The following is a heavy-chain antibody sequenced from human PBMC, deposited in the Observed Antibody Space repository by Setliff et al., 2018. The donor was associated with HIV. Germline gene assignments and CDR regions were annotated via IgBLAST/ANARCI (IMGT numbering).Heavy chain of an antibody. CDR3: MRGRSITIFGVAYFDF. V-gene: IGHV4-38-2*01. Sequence: PSETPSLTCAVSGYSISTAYYWGWIRQPPGKGLEWIGSVYHSGTTYYNPSLKSRVTISVDMSNNQFSLKVTSVTAADTAVYYCMRGRSITIFGVAYFDFWGQGTQVTVSS. D-gene: IGHD3-3*01. CDR2: VYHSGTT. CDR1: GYSISTAYY. J-gene: IGHJ4*02.